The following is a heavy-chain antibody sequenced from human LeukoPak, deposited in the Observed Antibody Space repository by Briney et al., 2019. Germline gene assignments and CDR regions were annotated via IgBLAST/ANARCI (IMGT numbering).Heavy chain of an antibody. CDR3: ARASVAHDAFDI. J-gene: IGHJ3*02. Sequence: ASVTVSFKASVYTFTIYGISWVRQAPGQGLEWMGWISAYNGNTNYAQKLQGRVTMTTDTSTSTAYMELRSLRSDDTAVYYCARASVAHDAFDIWGQGTMVTVPS. D-gene: IGHD4-23*01. CDR2: ISAYNGNT. V-gene: IGHV1-18*01. CDR1: VYTFTIYG.